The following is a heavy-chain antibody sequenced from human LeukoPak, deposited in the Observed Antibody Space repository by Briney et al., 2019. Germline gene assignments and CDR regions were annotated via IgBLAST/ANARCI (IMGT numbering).Heavy chain of an antibody. D-gene: IGHD3/OR15-3a*01. Sequence: GGSLRLSCAASGFTFSSYWMTWVRQAPGKGLGWVASIKQDGSDKYYVGSVKGRFTISRDNAKNSVYLQMNSLRVEDTAVFYCARDSGTGWNYWGQGTLVTVSS. CDR2: IKQDGSDK. V-gene: IGHV3-7*01. CDR1: GFTFSSYW. J-gene: IGHJ4*02. CDR3: ARDSGTGWNY.